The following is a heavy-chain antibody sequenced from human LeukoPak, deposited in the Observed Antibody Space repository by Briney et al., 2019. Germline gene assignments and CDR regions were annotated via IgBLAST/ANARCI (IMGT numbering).Heavy chain of an antibody. Sequence: GGSLRLSCAASGFTFSGSGMHWVRQASGKGLEWVGRIRSKANSYATAYAASVKGRFTISRDDSKNTMYLQMNSLRAEDTAVYYCAELGITMIGGVWGKGTTVTISS. CDR3: AELGITMIGGV. J-gene: IGHJ6*04. CDR2: IRSKANSYAT. D-gene: IGHD3-10*02. V-gene: IGHV3-73*01. CDR1: GFTFSGSG.